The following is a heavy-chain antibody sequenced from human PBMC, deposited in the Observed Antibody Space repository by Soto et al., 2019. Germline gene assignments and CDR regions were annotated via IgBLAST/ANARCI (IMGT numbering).Heavy chain of an antibody. Sequence: SETLSLTCSVSGYSISSGYYWGWIRQPPGKGLEWIGTIYHSGSTYYSSSLKSRVTISLDTFKNQFSLKMRSLTAADTAVYSCARDAPTMVRGVMAAFDIWGQGTMVTVSS. CDR1: GYSISSGYY. V-gene: IGHV4-38-2*02. D-gene: IGHD3-10*01. J-gene: IGHJ3*02. CDR3: ARDAPTMVRGVMAAFDI. CDR2: IYHSGST.